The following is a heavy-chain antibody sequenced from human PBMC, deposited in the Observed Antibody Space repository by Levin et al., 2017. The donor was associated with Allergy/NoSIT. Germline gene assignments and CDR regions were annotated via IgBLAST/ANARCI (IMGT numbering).Heavy chain of an antibody. CDR1: GYTFTGYY. V-gene: IGHV1-2*03. D-gene: IGHD2-15*01. CDR2: INPNSGGT. CDR3: ARAGYCSGGSCYGGAFDS. J-gene: IGHJ3*02. Sequence: LGASVKVSCKASGYTFTGYYMHWVRQAPGQGLEWMGWINPNSGGTNYAQKFQDRVTMTRDTSISTAYMELSRLRSDDTAVYYCARAGYCSGGSCYGGAFDSWGQGTMVTVSS.